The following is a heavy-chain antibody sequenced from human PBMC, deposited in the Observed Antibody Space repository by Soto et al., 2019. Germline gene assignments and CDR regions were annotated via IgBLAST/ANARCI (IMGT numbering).Heavy chain of an antibody. J-gene: IGHJ5*02. D-gene: IGHD2-15*01. CDR2: ISASGGST. V-gene: IGHV3-23*01. CDR1: GFTFSSYA. CDR3: AKGGLRHCSGISCYSGEHWFVH. Sequence: EVQLLESGGGLVQPGGSLRLSCAASGFTFSSYAMSWVGQAPGKGLEWVSVISASGGSTYYADSVKGRFTISRDSSKNTLYLQMNSLRAEDTAVYYCAKGGLRHCSGISCYSGEHWFVHWGQGTLVTVSS.